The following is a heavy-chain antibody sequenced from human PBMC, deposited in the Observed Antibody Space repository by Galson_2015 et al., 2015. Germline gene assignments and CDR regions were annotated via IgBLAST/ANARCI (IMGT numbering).Heavy chain of an antibody. CDR3: ARSRAVAGRYYFDY. CDR2: INAGNGNT. Sequence: SVKVSCKASGYTFTSYAMHWVRQAPGQRLEWMGWINAGNGNTKYSQKFQGRVTITRDTSASTAYMELSSLRSEDTAVYYCARSRAVAGRYYFDYWGQGTLVTVSS. CDR1: GYTFTSYA. V-gene: IGHV1-3*01. D-gene: IGHD6-19*01. J-gene: IGHJ4*02.